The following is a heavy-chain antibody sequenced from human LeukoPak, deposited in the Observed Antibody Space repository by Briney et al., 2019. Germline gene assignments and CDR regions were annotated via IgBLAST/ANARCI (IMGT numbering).Heavy chain of an antibody. J-gene: IGHJ4*02. CDR2: ISNSGSPI. V-gene: IGHV3-48*03. CDR1: GFTSSSYE. CDR3: ARDQGSSWYFDY. Sequence: PGGSLRLSCAASGFTSSSYEMNWVRQAPGKGLEWVSYISNSGSPIHYADSVKGRFTISRDNAKKSLYLQMNSLRAEDTAVYYCARDQGSSWYFDYWGQGILVTVSS. D-gene: IGHD6-13*01.